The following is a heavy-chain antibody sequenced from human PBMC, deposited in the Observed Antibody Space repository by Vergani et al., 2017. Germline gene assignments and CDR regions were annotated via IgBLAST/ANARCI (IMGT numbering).Heavy chain of an antibody. V-gene: IGHV1-69*18. D-gene: IGHD2-2*01. CDR1: GGTFSSYA. CDR3: ARDLTPFRYYAPSEPQH. J-gene: IGHJ1*01. CDR2: IIPIFGTA. Sequence: VQLVESGAEVKKPGSSVKVSCKASGGTFSSYAISWVRQAPGQGLEWMGRIIPIFGTANYAQKFQGRVTITADESTSTAYMELSSLRSEDTAVYYCARDLTPFRYYAPSEPQHWGQGTLVTVSS.